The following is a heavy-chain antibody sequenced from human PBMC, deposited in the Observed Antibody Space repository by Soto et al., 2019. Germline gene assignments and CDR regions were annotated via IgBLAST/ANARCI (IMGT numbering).Heavy chain of an antibody. CDR2: IYYSGST. CDR3: ARDSSGWEIDY. J-gene: IGHJ4*02. Sequence: PSETLSLTCTVSVGSISSYYWSWIRQPPGKGLEWIGYIYYSGSTNYNPSLKSRVTISVDTSKNQFSLKLSSVTAADTAVYYCARDSSGWEIDYWGQGTLVTVSS. CDR1: VGSISSYY. V-gene: IGHV4-59*01. D-gene: IGHD6-19*01.